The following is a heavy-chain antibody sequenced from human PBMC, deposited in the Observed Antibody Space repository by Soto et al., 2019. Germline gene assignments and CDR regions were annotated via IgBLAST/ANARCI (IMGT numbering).Heavy chain of an antibody. J-gene: IGHJ4*02. CDR2: SSGSGGST. Sequence: GVSLRLSYTSSGFTFGDDALRWVRQAQGKGLEWGSASSGSGGSTYYAASVKCRFTSSRDNSKNTLYLQMNSLRAEDTAVYYCAKGSGSGWYFDYWGQGTLVTVSS. D-gene: IGHD1-26*01. CDR1: GFTFGDDA. V-gene: IGHV3-23*01. CDR3: AKGSGSGWYFDY.